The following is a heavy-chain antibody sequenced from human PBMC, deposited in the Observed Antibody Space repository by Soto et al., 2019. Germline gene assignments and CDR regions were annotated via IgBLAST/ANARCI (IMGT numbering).Heavy chain of an antibody. D-gene: IGHD3-22*01. CDR3: AHAYDSSGYCYRAEYFQH. CDR2: IYWDDDK. V-gene: IGHV2-5*02. Sequence: SGPTLVNPTQTLTLTCTFSGFSLSTSGVGVGWIRQPPGKALEWLALIYWDDDKSYSPSLKSRLTITKDTSKNKVVLTMTNTDPVDKATYYCAHAYDSSGYCYRAEYFQHWGQGTLVTVSS. J-gene: IGHJ1*01. CDR1: GFSLSTSGVG.